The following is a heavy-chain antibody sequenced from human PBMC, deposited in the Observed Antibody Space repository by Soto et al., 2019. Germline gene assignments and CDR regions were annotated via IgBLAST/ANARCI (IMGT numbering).Heavy chain of an antibody. V-gene: IGHV4-59*01. D-gene: IGHD1-1*01. Sequence: SETLSLTCTVSGGSISSYYWSWIRQPPGKGLEWIGYIYYSGSTNYNPSLKSRVTISVDTSKNQFSLKLSSVTAADTAVYYCARGGGNYYYYGMDVWGQGTTVT. CDR2: IYYSGST. CDR1: GGSISSYY. CDR3: ARGGGNYYYYGMDV. J-gene: IGHJ6*02.